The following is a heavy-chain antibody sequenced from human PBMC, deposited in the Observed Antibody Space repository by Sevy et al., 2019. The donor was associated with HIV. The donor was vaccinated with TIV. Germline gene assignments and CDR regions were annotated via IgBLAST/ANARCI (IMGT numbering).Heavy chain of an antibody. V-gene: IGHV4-38-2*01. CDR1: GSSISSIYY. D-gene: IGHD1-26*01. J-gene: IGHJ4*02. Sequence: SETLSLTCAVSGSSISSIYYWGWIRQPPGKGLEWIGTIYHGGSTYYNPSLKSRVTISVDTSKNQFSLKVTPVTAADTAVYFCARHKAPAGTYFDYWGRGTLVTVSS. CDR2: IYHGGST. CDR3: ARHKAPAGTYFDY.